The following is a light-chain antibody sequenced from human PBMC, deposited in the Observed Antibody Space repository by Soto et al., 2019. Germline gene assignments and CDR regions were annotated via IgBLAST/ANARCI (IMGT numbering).Light chain of an antibody. CDR2: EGS. Sequence: QSVLTQPASVSGSPGQSITISCTGTSSVVGSYNLVSWYQQHPGKAPKLMIYEGSKRHSGVSNRFSGSKSGNTASLTISGLQAEDEADYYCCSYAGSSTSLFGTGTKVTVL. V-gene: IGLV2-23*01. J-gene: IGLJ1*01. CDR3: CSYAGSSTSL. CDR1: SSVVGSYNL.